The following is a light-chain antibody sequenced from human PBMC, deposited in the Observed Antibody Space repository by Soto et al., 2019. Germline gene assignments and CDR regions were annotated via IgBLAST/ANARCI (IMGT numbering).Light chain of an antibody. CDR1: NSNIGRNT. CDR2: TNN. V-gene: IGLV1-44*01. J-gene: IGLJ2*01. CDR3: AAWDASLNGPV. Sequence: QSVLSQPPSASGTPGQRVIISCSGSNSNIGRNTVNWYQLLPGTAPKLLIYTNNQRPSGVPDRFSASKSGTSASLAISGLQSEYEADYYCAAWDASLNGPVFGGGTKLTVL.